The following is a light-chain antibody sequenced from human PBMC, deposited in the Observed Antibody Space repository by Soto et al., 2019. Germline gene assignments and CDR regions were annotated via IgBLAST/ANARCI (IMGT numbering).Light chain of an antibody. CDR3: QQYYSTPLT. CDR1: QSILYSSNNKNH. CDR2: WAS. V-gene: IGKV4-1*01. Sequence: DIVMTQSPDSLAVSLVERATINCKSSQSILYSSNNKNHLAWYQQKPGQPPRLLIYWASTRESGVPDRFSGSGSGTDFTLTISSLQAEDVAVYYCQQYYSTPLTLGGGTKVDIK. J-gene: IGKJ4*01.